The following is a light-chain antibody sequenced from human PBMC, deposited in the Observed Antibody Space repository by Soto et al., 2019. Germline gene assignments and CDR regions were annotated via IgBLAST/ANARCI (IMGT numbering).Light chain of an antibody. CDR3: QQRSNWPLT. CDR2: DAS. V-gene: IGKV3-11*01. J-gene: IGKJ1*01. Sequence: EILLTPSPATLSLSPGERATLSCRASQSVSSYLAWYQQKHGQAPRILIYDASNRATGIPARFSGSGSGTDFTLTISSLEPEDFEVYYCQQRSNWPLTCGQGTKVDIK. CDR1: QSVSSY.